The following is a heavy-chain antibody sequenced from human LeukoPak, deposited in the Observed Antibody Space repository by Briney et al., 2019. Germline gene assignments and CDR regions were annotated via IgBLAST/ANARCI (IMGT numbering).Heavy chain of an antibody. CDR1: GGSISSYY. CDR3: ARHFETAPWAFDI. V-gene: IGHV4-59*08. D-gene: IGHD3-9*01. J-gene: IGHJ3*02. Sequence: SETLSLTCTVSGGSISSYYWSWIRQPPGKGLEWIEYISYSGNTNYNPSLKSRLTISVDTSKNQFSLKLSSVTAADTAVYYCARHFETAPWAFDIWGHGTMVTVSS. CDR2: ISYSGNT.